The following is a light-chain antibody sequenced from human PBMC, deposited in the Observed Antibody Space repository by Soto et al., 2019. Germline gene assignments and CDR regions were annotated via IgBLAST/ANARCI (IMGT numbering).Light chain of an antibody. Sequence: DIVMTQSPLSLPVTPGEPASISCRSSQSLLHSNGYNYLDWYLQKPGQSPQLLIYLGSNRASGVPDRFNCSGSGTDFTLKISRVEAEDVGVYYCMQALQTPYTFGQGTKLEIK. CDR2: LGS. CDR1: QSLLHSNGYNY. V-gene: IGKV2-28*01. CDR3: MQALQTPYT. J-gene: IGKJ2*01.